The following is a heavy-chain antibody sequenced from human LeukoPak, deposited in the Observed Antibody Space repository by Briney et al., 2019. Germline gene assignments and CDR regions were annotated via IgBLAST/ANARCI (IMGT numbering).Heavy chain of an antibody. Sequence: GGSLRLSCAASGFTFSSYAMSWVRQAPGKGLEWVSAISGSGGSTYYADSVKGRFTISRDNSKNTLYLQMNSLRAEDTAVYYCAKVSEYSSSRNYMDVWGKGTTVTVSS. CDR3: AKVSEYSSSRNYMDV. D-gene: IGHD6-6*01. CDR1: GFTFSSYA. V-gene: IGHV3-23*01. J-gene: IGHJ6*03. CDR2: ISGSGGST.